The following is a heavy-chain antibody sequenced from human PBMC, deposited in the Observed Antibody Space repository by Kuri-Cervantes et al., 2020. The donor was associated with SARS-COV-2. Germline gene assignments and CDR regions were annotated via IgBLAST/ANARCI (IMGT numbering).Heavy chain of an antibody. Sequence: GESLKISCAASGFNFSRTDMHWVRQAPGKGLEWVALISHDGKNKKCIASGKGRFTISRDSSQNTLYLHMKSLRSEDTAMYYCAKDRVGVQDFWGQGTLVTVSS. CDR3: AKDRVGVQDF. J-gene: IGHJ4*02. CDR2: ISHDGKNK. CDR1: GFNFSRTD. V-gene: IGHV3-30*18. D-gene: IGHD2-21*01.